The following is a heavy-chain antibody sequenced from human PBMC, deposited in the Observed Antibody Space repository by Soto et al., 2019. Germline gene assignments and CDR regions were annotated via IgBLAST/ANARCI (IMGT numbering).Heavy chain of an antibody. CDR2: IYYSGST. J-gene: IGHJ6*02. V-gene: IGHV4-59*01. D-gene: IGHD6-6*01. CDR3: ARGTVGQLVHYYYYYSMDV. CDR1: GGSISSYY. Sequence: SETLSLTCTVSGGSISSYYWSWIRQPPGKGLEWIGYIYYSGSTNYNPSLKSRVTISVDTSKNQFSLKLSSVTAADTAVYYCARGTVGQLVHYYYYYSMDVWGQGTTVTVSS.